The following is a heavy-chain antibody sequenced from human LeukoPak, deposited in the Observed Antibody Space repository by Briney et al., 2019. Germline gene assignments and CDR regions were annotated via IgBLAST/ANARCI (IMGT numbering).Heavy chain of an antibody. CDR2: INPNSGGT. Sequence: ASVKVSCKASGYTFTSYGISWVRQAPGQGLEWMGWINPNSGGTNYAQKFQGRVTMTRDTSISTAYMELSRLRSDDTAMYYCARDKLGLGELSLYDQWGQGTLVTVFS. V-gene: IGHV1-2*02. J-gene: IGHJ5*02. CDR3: ARDKLGLGELSLYDQ. D-gene: IGHD3-16*02. CDR1: GYTFTSYG.